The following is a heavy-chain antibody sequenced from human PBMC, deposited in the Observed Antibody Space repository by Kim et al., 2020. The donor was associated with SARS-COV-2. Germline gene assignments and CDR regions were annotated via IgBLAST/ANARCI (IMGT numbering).Heavy chain of an antibody. V-gene: IGHV1-69*13. CDR2: IIPIFGTA. Sequence: SVKVSCKASGGTFSSYAISWVRQATGQGLEWMGGIIPIFGTANYAQKFQGRVTITADESTSTAYMELSSLRSEDTAVYYCARASPEGSYYYYGMDVWGQGTTVTVSS. CDR1: GGTFSSYA. CDR3: ARASPEGSYYYYGMDV. D-gene: IGHD2-15*01. J-gene: IGHJ6*02.